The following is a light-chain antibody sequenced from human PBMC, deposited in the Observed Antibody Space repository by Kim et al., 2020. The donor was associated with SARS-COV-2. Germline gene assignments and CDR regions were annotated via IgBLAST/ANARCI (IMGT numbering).Light chain of an antibody. V-gene: IGKV1-8*01. J-gene: IGKJ1*01. CDR1: QGISSF. CDR2: DAS. Sequence: IRMTQSPSSLSASIGDRVTITCRASQGISSFLAWYQQKPGKAPKLLIYDASTLQSGVPSRFSGSGSGTEFTLTISCLQPEDFATYYCQQYNSYPLTFGQGTKLEIK. CDR3: QQYNSYPLT.